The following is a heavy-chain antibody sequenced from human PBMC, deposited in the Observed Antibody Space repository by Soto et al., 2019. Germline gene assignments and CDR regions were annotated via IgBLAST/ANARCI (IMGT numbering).Heavy chain of an antibody. CDR3: ARGLDSGYDSENYFDY. CDR1: GDSVSSNSAA. Sequence: PSQTLSLTCAISGDSVSSNSAAWNWIRQSPSRGLEWLGRTFYTSKWYTDYAVSVKSRITINADTSKNQFSLKLSSVTAADTAVYYCARGLDSGYDSENYFDYWGQGTLVTVSS. CDR2: TFYTSKWYT. D-gene: IGHD5-12*01. V-gene: IGHV6-1*01. J-gene: IGHJ4*02.